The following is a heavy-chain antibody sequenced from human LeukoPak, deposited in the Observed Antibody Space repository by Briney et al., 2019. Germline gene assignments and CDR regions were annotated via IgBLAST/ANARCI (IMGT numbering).Heavy chain of an antibody. J-gene: IGHJ5*02. Sequence: PSETLSLTCTVSGGSISSYYWSWIRQPPGKGLELIGYIYYSGSTNYNPSLKSRVTISVDTSKNQFSLKLSSVTAADTAVYYCARGRIGWFDPWGQGTLVTVSS. CDR3: ARGRIGWFDP. CDR1: GGSISSYY. V-gene: IGHV4-59*01. CDR2: IYYSGST. D-gene: IGHD3-10*01.